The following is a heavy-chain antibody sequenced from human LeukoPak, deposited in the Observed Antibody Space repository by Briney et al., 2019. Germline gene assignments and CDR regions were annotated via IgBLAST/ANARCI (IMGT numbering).Heavy chain of an antibody. CDR3: ARGGDYYYYSMDV. J-gene: IGHJ6*02. Sequence: PSETLSLTCTVSGGSISSVDYYWSWIRQPPGKGLEWIGYIYYSGSTYYNPSLKSRVTISVDTSKNQFSLKLSSVTAADTAVYYCARGGDYYYYSMDVWGQGTTVTVSS. V-gene: IGHV4-30-4*01. CDR1: GGSISSVDYY. CDR2: IYYSGST.